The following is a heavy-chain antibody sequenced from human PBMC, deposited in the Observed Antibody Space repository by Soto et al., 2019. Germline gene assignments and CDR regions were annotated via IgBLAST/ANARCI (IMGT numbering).Heavy chain of an antibody. V-gene: IGHV1-69*06. CDR1: GGTFSNVA. D-gene: IGHD2-2*01. CDR3: ARDGNGQIPAAIHDAFDL. Sequence: QVHLVQSGAEVKKPGSSVKVSCKTSGGTFSNVAVNWVRQAPGQGLEWMGGIIPKFGTTNYAQKFQGKVTFTADKSPSTAHMEPHRLPSEDTGVYYCARDGNGQIPAAIHDAFDLWGQGKMVTVSS. J-gene: IGHJ3*01. CDR2: IIPKFGTT.